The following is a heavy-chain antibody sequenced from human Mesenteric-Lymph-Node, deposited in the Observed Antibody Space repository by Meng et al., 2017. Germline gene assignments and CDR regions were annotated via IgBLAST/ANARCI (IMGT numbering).Heavy chain of an antibody. D-gene: IGHD6-19*01. Sequence: GESLKISCAASGFTFSSYAMHWVRQAPGKGLEWVAVISYDGSNKYYADSVKGRFTISRDNSKNTLYLQMNSLRAEDTAVYYCARGGLAVAGHDYWGQGTLVTVSS. J-gene: IGHJ4*02. CDR1: GFTFSSYA. V-gene: IGHV3-30*01. CDR2: ISYDGSNK. CDR3: ARGGLAVAGHDY.